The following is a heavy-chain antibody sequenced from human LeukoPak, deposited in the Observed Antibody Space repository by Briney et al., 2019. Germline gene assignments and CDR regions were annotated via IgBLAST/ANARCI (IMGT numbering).Heavy chain of an antibody. CDR2: ISGSGGST. CDR1: GFTFSGYA. V-gene: IGHV3-23*01. J-gene: IGHJ4*02. Sequence: GGSLRLSCAASGFTFSGYAMSWVRQAPGRGLEWVSAISGSGGSTYYADSVKGRFTISRDNAKNSLYLQMNSLRAEDTAVYYCARDTAIFGVVTHDYWGQGTLVTVSS. CDR3: ARDTAIFGVVTHDY. D-gene: IGHD3-3*01.